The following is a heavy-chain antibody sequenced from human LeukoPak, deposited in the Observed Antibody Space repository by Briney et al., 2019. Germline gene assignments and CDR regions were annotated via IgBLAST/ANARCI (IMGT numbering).Heavy chain of an antibody. J-gene: IGHJ1*01. CDR1: GFTFSSYG. CDR2: IWYDGSNK. Sequence: GGSLRLSCAASGFTFSSYGMHWVRQAPGKGLEGVAVIWYDGSNKYYADSVKGRFTISRDNSKNTLYLQMNSLRAEDTAVYYCARDYVAYCGGDCYYVYFQHWGQGSLVTVSS. V-gene: IGHV3-33*01. D-gene: IGHD2-21*02. CDR3: ARDYVAYCGGDCYYVYFQH.